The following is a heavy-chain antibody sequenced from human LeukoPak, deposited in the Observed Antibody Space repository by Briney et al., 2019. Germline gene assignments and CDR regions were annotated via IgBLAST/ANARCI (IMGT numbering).Heavy chain of an antibody. J-gene: IGHJ5*02. Sequence: SETLSLTCTVSGGSISSYYWSWIRQPPGKGLEWIGYIYYSGSTNYNPSLKSRVTISVDTSKNQFSLKLSSVTAADAAVYYCASGYSGGWWWFDPWGQGTLVTVSS. D-gene: IGHD6-19*01. CDR3: ASGYSGGWWWFDP. V-gene: IGHV4-59*08. CDR1: GGSISSYY. CDR2: IYYSGST.